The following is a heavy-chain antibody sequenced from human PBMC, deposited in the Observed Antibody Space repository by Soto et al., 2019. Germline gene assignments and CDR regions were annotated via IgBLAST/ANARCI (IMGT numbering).Heavy chain of an antibody. CDR1: GFTFSSYS. D-gene: IGHD3-10*01. CDR2: ISWSGSNI. J-gene: IGHJ6*02. V-gene: IGHV3-48*01. CDR3: ERGESYLDPHLPMDV. Sequence: EVPLVESGGGLVQPGGSLRLSCAASGFTFSSYSMNWVRQAPGKGLEWVSYISWSGSNINFAVSVKGRFTVSRDNAXXSRYLQMKSLRAADTAVYHCERGESYLDPHLPMDVSGQGTTDTV.